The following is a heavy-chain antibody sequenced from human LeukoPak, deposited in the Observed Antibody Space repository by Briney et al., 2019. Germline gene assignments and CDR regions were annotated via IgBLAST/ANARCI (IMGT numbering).Heavy chain of an antibody. CDR3: ARATGNYYDYVWGASRGYFDY. V-gene: IGHV1-18*01. CDR2: ISAYDGNT. D-gene: IGHD3-16*01. J-gene: IGHJ4*02. Sequence: ASVKVSCKASGYTFTSYGISWVRQAPGQGLEWMGWISAYDGNTNYAQKLQGRVTMTTDTSTSTAYMELRSLSPDDTAVYYCARATGNYYDYVWGASRGYFDYWGQGTLVTVSS. CDR1: GYTFTSYG.